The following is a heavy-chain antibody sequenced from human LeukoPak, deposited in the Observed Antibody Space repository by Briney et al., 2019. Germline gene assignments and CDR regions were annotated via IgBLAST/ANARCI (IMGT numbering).Heavy chain of an antibody. CDR2: INDSGST. CDR1: GGSLSDHY. D-gene: IGHD2-15*01. Sequence: SETMSPTCSVSGGSLSDHYWSWVRQVPGKGREWVGEINDSGSTNYNPALEGRVTLSVETSENQFSLKMRSVTAADTSIYYCARPYCSHGSCYRYFDYWGQGTLVTVSS. V-gene: IGHV4-34*01. J-gene: IGHJ4*02. CDR3: ARPYCSHGSCYRYFDY.